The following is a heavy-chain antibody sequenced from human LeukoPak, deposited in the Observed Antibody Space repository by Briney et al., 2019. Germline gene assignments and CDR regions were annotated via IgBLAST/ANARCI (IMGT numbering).Heavy chain of an antibody. CDR1: GFTFSRHG. CDR3: ARDIVSYYIDY. V-gene: IGHV3-33*01. D-gene: IGHD2-2*02. CDR2: IWYDGSNK. J-gene: IGHJ4*02. Sequence: GGSLRLSCAAAGFTFSRHGMHWVRQAPGKGLEWVAVIWYDGSNKYYADAVKGRFTISRDNSKNMLYLQTNSLRADDTAVYYCARDIVSYYIDYWGQGTLVTVSS.